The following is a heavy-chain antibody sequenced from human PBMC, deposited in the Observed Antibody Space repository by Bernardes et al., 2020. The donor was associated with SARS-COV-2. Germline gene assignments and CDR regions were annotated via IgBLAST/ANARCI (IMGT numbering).Heavy chain of an antibody. CDR3: ARDHCSGGSCYSLYVFDY. J-gene: IGHJ4*02. CDR1: GFTFSSYC. D-gene: IGHD2-15*01. CDR2: INSDGSST. Sequence: GESLRLSCAASGFTFSSYCMHWVRQGPGKGLVWVSRINSDGSSTSYADSVKGRFTISRDNAKNTLYLQMNSLRAEDTAVYYCARDHCSGGSCYSLYVFDYWVQGTLVTVSS. V-gene: IGHV3-74*01.